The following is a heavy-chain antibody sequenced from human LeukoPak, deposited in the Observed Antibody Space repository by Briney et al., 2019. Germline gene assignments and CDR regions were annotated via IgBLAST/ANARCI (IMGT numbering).Heavy chain of an antibody. CDR1: GYTFTGYY. V-gene: IGHV1-2*02. CDR2: INPNIGGT. Sequence: ASVKVSCKAFGYTFTGYYMHWVRQAPGQGLEWMGWINPNIGGTEYAQKFQGRVTMTRDTSISTLYMDLSRLTSDDTAVYYCARVYYGSGSYFRYWGQGTLVTVSS. J-gene: IGHJ4*02. D-gene: IGHD3-10*01. CDR3: ARVYYGSGSYFRY.